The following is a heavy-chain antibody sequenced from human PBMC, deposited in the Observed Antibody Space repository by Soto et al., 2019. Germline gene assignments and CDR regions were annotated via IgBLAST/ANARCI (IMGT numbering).Heavy chain of an antibody. V-gene: IGHV1-46*03. CDR3: ARDARITIFGVVISYYMDV. CDR2: INPSGGST. D-gene: IGHD3-3*01. J-gene: IGHJ6*03. CDR1: GYTFTSYY. Sequence: ASVKVSCKASGYTFTSYYMHWVRQAPGQGLEWMGIINPSGGSTSYAQKFQGRVTMTRDTSTSTVYMELSGLRSEDTAVYYCARDARITIFGVVISYYMDVWGKGTTVTVSS.